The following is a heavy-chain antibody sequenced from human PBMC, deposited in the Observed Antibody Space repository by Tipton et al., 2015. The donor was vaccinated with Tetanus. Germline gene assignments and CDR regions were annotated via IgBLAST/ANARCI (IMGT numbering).Heavy chain of an antibody. J-gene: IGHJ6*03. CDR2: IYYSGTT. D-gene: IGHD2-2*01. CDR1: GDSIRSEDYY. V-gene: IGHV4-30-4*08. CDR3: ARLSCSRPSCYYYYFYNVDF. Sequence: TLSLTCSVSGDSIRSEDYYWGWIRQSPGKGLEWLGYIYYSGTTYNNPSLKSRVSISLDASKNQFSLSLNSVTAADSATYYCARLSCSRPSCYYYYFYNVDFWVRGTGVFVTS.